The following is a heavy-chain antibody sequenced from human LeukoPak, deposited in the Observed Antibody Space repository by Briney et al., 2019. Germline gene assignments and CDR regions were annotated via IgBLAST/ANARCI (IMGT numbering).Heavy chain of an antibody. D-gene: IGHD4-23*01. J-gene: IGHJ6*03. CDR2: MNPNSGNT. CDR3: ARDFPVVTHYYYYYYMDV. Sequence: ASVKVSCKTSGFPFTSYDINWVRQATGQGLEWMGWMNPNSGNTGSAQKFQGRLTMTRNTSISTAYMELSSLTSEDTAVYYCARDFPVVTHYYYYYYMDVWGKGTTVTVSS. V-gene: IGHV1-8*01. CDR1: GFPFTSYD.